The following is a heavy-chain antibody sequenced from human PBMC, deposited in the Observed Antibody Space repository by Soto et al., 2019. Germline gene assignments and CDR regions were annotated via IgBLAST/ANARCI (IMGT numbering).Heavy chain of an antibody. CDR3: ARGPSSGWVRDFDY. Sequence: ALSLTCAVYGGSFSGYYWSWIRQPPGKGLEWIGEINHSGSTNYNPSLKSRVTISVDTSKNQFSLKLSSVTAADTAVYYCARGPSSGWVRDFDYWGQGTLVTVSS. D-gene: IGHD6-19*01. J-gene: IGHJ4*02. CDR2: INHSGST. V-gene: IGHV4-34*01. CDR1: GGSFSGYY.